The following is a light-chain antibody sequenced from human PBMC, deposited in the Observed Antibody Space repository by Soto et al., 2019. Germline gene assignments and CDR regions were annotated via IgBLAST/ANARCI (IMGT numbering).Light chain of an antibody. CDR3: QQLDSMPIT. V-gene: IGKV1-39*01. Sequence: DIQMTQSPSSLSASVGDRVTITCRASQSISSYLNWYQQKPGKAPKLLIYKASTLKSGVPSRFSGSGSGTDFVLTISSLQPEDSATYYCQQLDSMPITFGQGTRLEIK. CDR1: QSISSY. CDR2: KAS. J-gene: IGKJ5*01.